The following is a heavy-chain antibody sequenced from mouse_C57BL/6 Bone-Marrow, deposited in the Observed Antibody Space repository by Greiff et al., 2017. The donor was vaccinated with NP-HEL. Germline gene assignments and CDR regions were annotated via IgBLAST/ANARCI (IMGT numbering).Heavy chain of an antibody. CDR3: ARDYYAMDY. CDR2: IHPNSGST. Sequence: QVQLQQPGAELVKPGASVKLSCQASGYTFTSYWVHWVKQRPGQGLEWIGMIHPNSGSTNYNEKFKSKATLTVDKSSSTAYMQLSSLTSEDSAVYYCARDYYAMDYWGQGTSVTVSS. CDR1: GYTFTSYW. V-gene: IGHV1-64*01. J-gene: IGHJ4*01.